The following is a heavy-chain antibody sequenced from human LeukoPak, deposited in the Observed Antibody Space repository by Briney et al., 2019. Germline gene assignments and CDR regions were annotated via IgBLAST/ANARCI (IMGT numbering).Heavy chain of an antibody. CDR2: INHSGST. CDR3: ARDRLYGDYDGNFDY. V-gene: IGHV4-34*01. D-gene: IGHD4-17*01. CDR1: GGSFSGYY. J-gene: IGHJ4*02. Sequence: SETLSLTCAVYGGSFSGYYWSWIRQPPGKGLEWIGEINHSGSTNYNPSLKSRVTMSVDTSKNQFSLKLSSVTAADTAVYYCARDRLYGDYDGNFDYWGQGTLVTVSS.